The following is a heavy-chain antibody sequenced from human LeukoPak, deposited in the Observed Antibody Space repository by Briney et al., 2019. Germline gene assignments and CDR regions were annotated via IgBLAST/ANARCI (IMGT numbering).Heavy chain of an antibody. CDR2: IRYDGSNK. D-gene: IGHD3-22*01. CDR1: GFTFSSYG. V-gene: IGHV3-30*02. J-gene: IGHJ4*02. CDR3: AKWRYDSSGLDY. Sequence: GGSLRLSCAASGFTFSSYGMHWVRQAPDKGLEWVTFIRYDGSNKYYADSVKGRFTISRDNSKNTLYLQMNSLRAEDTAVYYCAKWRYDSSGLDYWGQGTLVTVSS.